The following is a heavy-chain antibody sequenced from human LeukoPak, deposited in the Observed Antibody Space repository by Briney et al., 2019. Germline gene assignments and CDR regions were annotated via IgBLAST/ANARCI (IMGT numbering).Heavy chain of an antibody. CDR2: ISSSGSTI. D-gene: IGHD5-18*01. CDR3: AREEEGYSYGYLNAFDI. CDR1: GFTFSSYG. J-gene: IGHJ3*02. Sequence: GGSLRLSCAASGFTFSSYGMHWVRQAPGKGLEWVSYISSSGSTIYYADSVKGRFTISRDNAKNSLYLQMNSLRAEDTAVYYCAREEEGYSYGYLNAFDIWGQGTMVTVSS. V-gene: IGHV3-48*04.